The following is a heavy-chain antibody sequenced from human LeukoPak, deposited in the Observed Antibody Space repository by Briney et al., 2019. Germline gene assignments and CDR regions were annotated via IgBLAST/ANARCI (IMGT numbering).Heavy chain of an antibody. CDR1: GGSISSSSYY. Sequence: SETLSLTCTVSGGSISSSSYYRGWIRQPPGKGLEWIGSIYYSGSTYYNPSLKSRVTISVDTSKNQFSLNLSSVTAADTAVYFCARGRRFCSNTSCYYFDYWSQGTLVTVSS. J-gene: IGHJ4*02. D-gene: IGHD2-2*01. V-gene: IGHV4-39*07. CDR3: ARGRRFCSNTSCYYFDY. CDR2: IYYSGST.